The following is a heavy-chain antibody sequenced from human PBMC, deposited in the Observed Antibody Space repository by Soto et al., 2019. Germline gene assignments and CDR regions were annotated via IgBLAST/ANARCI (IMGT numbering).Heavy chain of an antibody. CDR2: ISGSGGST. D-gene: IGHD6-13*01. J-gene: IGHJ4*02. V-gene: IGHV3-23*01. CDR1: GFPFSSYA. Sequence: GGSLRLSCVASGFPFSSYAMSWVRQTPGKGLEWVSAISGSGGSTYYADSVKGRFTISRDNSKNTLYLQMNSLRAEDTAVYYCANSIAAAGYFDYWGQGTLVTVSS. CDR3: ANSIAAAGYFDY.